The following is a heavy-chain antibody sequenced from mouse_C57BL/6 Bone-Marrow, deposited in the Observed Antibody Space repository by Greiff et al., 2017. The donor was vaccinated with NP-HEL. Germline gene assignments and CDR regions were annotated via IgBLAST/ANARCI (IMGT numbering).Heavy chain of an antibody. D-gene: IGHD1-1*01. J-gene: IGHJ3*01. CDR3: ARSAYYYGSGPWFAY. CDR1: GYTFTSYW. V-gene: IGHV1-7*01. Sequence: VQLQQSGAELAKPGASVKLSCKASGYTFTSYWMHWVKQRPGQGLEWIGYINPSSGYTKYNQKFKDKATLTADKSSSTAYMQLSSLKYEDSAVYYCARSAYYYGSGPWFAYWGQGTLVTVSA. CDR2: INPSSGYT.